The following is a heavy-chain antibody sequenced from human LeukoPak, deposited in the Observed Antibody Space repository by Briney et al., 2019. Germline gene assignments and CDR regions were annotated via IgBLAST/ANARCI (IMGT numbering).Heavy chain of an antibody. J-gene: IGHJ6*03. V-gene: IGHV1-18*03. CDR2: ISAYNGNT. CDR3: ARGGSGSYRYYYYMDV. D-gene: IGHD1-26*01. CDR1: GYTFTSYG. Sequence: WASVKVSCKASGYTFTSYGISWVRQAPGQGLEWMGWISAYNGNTNYAQKLQGRVTISRDTSASTTYMELSSLRSEDMAVYYCARGGSGSYRYYYYMDVWGKGTTVTVSS.